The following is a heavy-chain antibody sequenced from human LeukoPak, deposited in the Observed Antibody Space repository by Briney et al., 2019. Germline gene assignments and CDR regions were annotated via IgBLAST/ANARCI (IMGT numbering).Heavy chain of an antibody. CDR1: GGSISSYS. CDR3: ARNRGWYATDV. CDR2: VHYSGSA. D-gene: IGHD6-19*01. Sequence: SETLSLTCTVSGGSISSYSWSRIRQPPGKGLEWIGYVHYSGSANYNPSLESRVTMSLDNSKNQFPLDLTSVTAADTAVYYCARNRGWYATDVWGQGAAVTVSS. J-gene: IGHJ6*02. V-gene: IGHV4-59*01.